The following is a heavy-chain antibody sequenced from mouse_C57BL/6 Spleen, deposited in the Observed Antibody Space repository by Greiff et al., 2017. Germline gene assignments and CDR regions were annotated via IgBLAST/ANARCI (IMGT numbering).Heavy chain of an antibody. J-gene: IGHJ1*03. CDR2: FHPNSGST. D-gene: IGHD6-1*01. CDR3: ARGGGKSANWYFDV. Sequence: VQLQQPGAELVKPGASVKLSCQASGYTFTSYWMHWVKQRPGPGLEWIGMFHPNSGSTNYNEKVKSKTTMTEDKSSNTAYMQRSSLPSEDSAVYYCARGGGKSANWYFDVWGTGTTVTVSS. V-gene: IGHV1-64*01. CDR1: GYTFTSYW.